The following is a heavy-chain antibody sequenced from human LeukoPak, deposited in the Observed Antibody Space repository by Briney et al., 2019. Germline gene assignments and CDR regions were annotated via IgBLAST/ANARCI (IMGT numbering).Heavy chain of an antibody. V-gene: IGHV4-59*08. D-gene: IGHD2-15*01. CDR2: IYYSGST. CDR3: ARHFRRRDIVVVVAASDAFDI. J-gene: IGHJ3*02. Sequence: PSETLSLTCTLSGGSISTYYWSWIRQPPGKGLEWIGYIYYSGSTNYNPSLKSRVTISVDTSKNQFSLKLSSVTAADTAVYYCARHFRRRDIVVVVAASDAFDIWGQGTMVTVSS. CDR1: GGSISTYY.